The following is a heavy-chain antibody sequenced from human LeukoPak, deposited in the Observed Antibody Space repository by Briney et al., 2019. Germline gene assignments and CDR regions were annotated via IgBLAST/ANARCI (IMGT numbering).Heavy chain of an antibody. J-gene: IGHJ3*02. Sequence: GGSLRLSCAASGFTFSSYTMNWVRQAPGKGLEWVSSISPSSSYIYYADSVKGRFTISRDNAKNSLYLQMNSLRAEDTAVYYCARDSVKGAFDIWGQRTMVTVSS. D-gene: IGHD6-19*01. CDR3: ARDSVKGAFDI. V-gene: IGHV3-21*01. CDR1: GFTFSSYT. CDR2: ISPSSSYI.